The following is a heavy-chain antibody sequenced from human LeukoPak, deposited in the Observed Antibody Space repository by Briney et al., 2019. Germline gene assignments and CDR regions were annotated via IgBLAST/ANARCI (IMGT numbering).Heavy chain of an antibody. CDR3: ATITAAGG. Sequence: ASVKVSCKPSGYTFTGYHMHWVRQAPGQGLEWMGWINPNSGGTNYAQKFQGRVTMTRDTSISTVYMELSRLTSDDTAVYYCATITAAGGWGQGTLVTVSS. J-gene: IGHJ4*02. V-gene: IGHV1-2*02. CDR1: GYTFTGYH. D-gene: IGHD6-13*01. CDR2: INPNSGGT.